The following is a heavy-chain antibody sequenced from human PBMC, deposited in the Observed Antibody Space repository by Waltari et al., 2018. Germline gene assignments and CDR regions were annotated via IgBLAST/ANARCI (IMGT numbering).Heavy chain of an antibody. D-gene: IGHD3-22*01. J-gene: IGHJ6*02. CDR2: ISYKGRNI. CDR3: ARDYCDRTNRHGMDV. CDR1: ELTFRSYA. V-gene: IGHV3-30*04. Sequence: QVQLVESGGGVVKPGRSLRLSCAASELTFRSYAMHWVRQTVGKGVECVAVISYKGRNIYYEDSVKGRFTISRDNSNKTLYLQMNSLRPEDTAVYYCARDYCDRTNRHGMDVWGQGTTVTVSS.